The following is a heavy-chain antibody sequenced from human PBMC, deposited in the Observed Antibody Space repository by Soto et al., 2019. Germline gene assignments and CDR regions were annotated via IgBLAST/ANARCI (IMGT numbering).Heavy chain of an antibody. J-gene: IGHJ4*02. CDR3: ASDAAAGLRF. Sequence: GGSLRLSCAVSGITFRSYWMHWIRQAPGKGLVWVSHINSDASIINYADSVKGRFTISRDNARNTLYLQMNSLRVDDTAIYYCASDAAAGLRFWGQGTLVTVSS. D-gene: IGHD6-13*01. V-gene: IGHV3-74*01. CDR1: GITFRSYW. CDR2: INSDASII.